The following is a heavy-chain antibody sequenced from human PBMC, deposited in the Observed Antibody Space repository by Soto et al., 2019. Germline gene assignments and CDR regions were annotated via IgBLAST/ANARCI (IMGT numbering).Heavy chain of an antibody. D-gene: IGHD3-16*01. Sequence: QVQLVESGGGVVQPGRSLRLSCAASGFTFSTYGMHWVRQAPGEGLERVAVIWHDGSKKYYADSVKGRFTISTDNSKDMLYLQMISLRAEDTAVYYCARAVGPFDYWGQGTLVTVSS. J-gene: IGHJ4*02. CDR2: IWHDGSKK. CDR1: GFTFSTYG. CDR3: ARAVGPFDY. V-gene: IGHV3-33*01.